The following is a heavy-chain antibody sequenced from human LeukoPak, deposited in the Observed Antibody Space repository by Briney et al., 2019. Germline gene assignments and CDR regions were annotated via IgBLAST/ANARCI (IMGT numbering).Heavy chain of an antibody. D-gene: IGHD1-26*01. CDR1: GYTFTSYD. CDR3: ARGETYSGSFHYYYYYYMDV. Sequence: ASVKVSCKASGYTFTSYDINWVRQATGQGLEWMGWMNPNSGNTGYAQKFQGRVTMTRNTSISTAYMELSSLRSEDTAVYYCARGETYSGSFHYYYYYYMDVWGKGTTVTVSS. V-gene: IGHV1-8*01. CDR2: MNPNSGNT. J-gene: IGHJ6*03.